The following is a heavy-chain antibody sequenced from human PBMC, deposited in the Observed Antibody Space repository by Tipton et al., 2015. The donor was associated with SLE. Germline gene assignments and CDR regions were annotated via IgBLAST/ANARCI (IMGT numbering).Heavy chain of an antibody. D-gene: IGHD2-15*01. J-gene: IGHJ4*02. CDR3: ASHGWPYYFDY. CDR2: INHSGGT. CDR1: GGSFSGYY. V-gene: IGHV4-34*01. Sequence: TLSLTCAVYGGSFSGYYWSWIRQPPGKGLEWIGEINHSGGTNYNPSLKSRVTISVDTSKNQFSLKLSSVTAADTAVYYCASHGWPYYFDYWGQGTLVTVSS.